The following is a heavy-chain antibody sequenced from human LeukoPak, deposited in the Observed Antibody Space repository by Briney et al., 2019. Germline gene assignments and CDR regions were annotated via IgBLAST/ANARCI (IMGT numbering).Heavy chain of an antibody. CDR3: ARGGAVRPDY. J-gene: IGHJ4*02. CDR2: ISYHGNNK. D-gene: IGHD4/OR15-4a*01. V-gene: IGHV3-30*03. Sequence: GRSLRLSCAASGFTFSIYGMHWVRQAPGKGLEWVAVISYHGNNKYYADSVKGRFTISRDNSKNTLYLQMNSLRAEDTAVYYCARGGAVRPDYWGQGTLVTVSS. CDR1: GFTFSIYG.